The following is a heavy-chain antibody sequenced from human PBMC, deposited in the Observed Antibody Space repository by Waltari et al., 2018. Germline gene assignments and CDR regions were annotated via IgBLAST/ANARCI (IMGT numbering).Heavy chain of an antibody. J-gene: IGHJ4*02. Sequence: QLQLQESGPGLVKPSETLSLTCTVSGGSISSSSYYWGWIRQPPGKGLEWIGSIYYSGSTYYNPSLKSRVTISVDTSKNQFSLKLSSVTAADTAVYYCASPSGSYYGGYYFDYWGQGTLVTVSS. CDR2: IYYSGST. CDR3: ASPSGSYYGGYYFDY. CDR1: GGSISSSSYY. D-gene: IGHD1-26*01. V-gene: IGHV4-39*01.